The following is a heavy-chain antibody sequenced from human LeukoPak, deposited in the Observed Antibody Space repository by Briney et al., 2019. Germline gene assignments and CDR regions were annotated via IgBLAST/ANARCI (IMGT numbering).Heavy chain of an antibody. CDR2: IYSSGSA. J-gene: IGHJ4*02. CDR3: QSRYLEWLLEY. Sequence: PSETLSLTCTVSGGSINSNNYYWGWIRQPPGKGLEWIGSIYSSGSAYYNPSLKSRVIISVDTSKNQFSLRLSSVTAADTAVYYCQSRYLEWLLEYWGQGTLVTVSS. V-gene: IGHV4-39*01. CDR1: GGSINSNNYY. D-gene: IGHD3-3*01.